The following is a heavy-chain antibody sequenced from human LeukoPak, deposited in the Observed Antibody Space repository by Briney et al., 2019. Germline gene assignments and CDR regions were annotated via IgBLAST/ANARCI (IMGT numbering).Heavy chain of an antibody. D-gene: IGHD3-22*01. CDR3: ARDQAVLYDSSDDASDI. CDR2: ISAYNGNT. CDR1: GYTFTSYG. Sequence: ASVKVSCNASGYTFTSYGISWVRQAPGQGLEWMGWISAYNGNTNYAQKLQGRVTMTTDTSTSTAYMELRSPRSDDTAVYYCARDQAVLYDSSDDASDIWGQGTMVTVSS. V-gene: IGHV1-18*01. J-gene: IGHJ3*02.